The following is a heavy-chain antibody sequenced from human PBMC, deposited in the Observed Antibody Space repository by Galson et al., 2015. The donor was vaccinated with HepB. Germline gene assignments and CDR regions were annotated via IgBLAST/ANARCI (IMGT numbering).Heavy chain of an antibody. V-gene: IGHV3-30*02. J-gene: IGHJ4*02. CDR2: IRYDGSNK. CDR1: GFTFSSYG. Sequence: SLRLSCAASGFTFSSYGMHWVRQAPGKGLEWVAFIRYDGSNKYYADSVKGRFTISRDNSKNTLYLQMNSLRAEDTAVYYCAKAQGYNWNDVEWVDYWGQGTLVTVSS. CDR3: AKAQGYNWNDVEWVDY. D-gene: IGHD1-1*01.